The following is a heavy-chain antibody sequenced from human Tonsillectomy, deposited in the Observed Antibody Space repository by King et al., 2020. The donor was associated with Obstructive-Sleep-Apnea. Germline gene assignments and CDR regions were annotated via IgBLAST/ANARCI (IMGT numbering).Heavy chain of an antibody. Sequence: LQLQESGPGLVKPSETLSLTCTVSGGSISSSSYYWGWIRQPPGKGLEWIGSIYYSGSTYYNPSLKSRVTISVDTSKNQFSLKLSSVTAADTAVYYCARGIRNSGYQTWGQGTLVTVSS. CDR3: ARGIRNSGYQT. D-gene: IGHD5-12*01. CDR1: GGSISSSSYY. V-gene: IGHV4-39*07. J-gene: IGHJ5*02. CDR2: IYYSGST.